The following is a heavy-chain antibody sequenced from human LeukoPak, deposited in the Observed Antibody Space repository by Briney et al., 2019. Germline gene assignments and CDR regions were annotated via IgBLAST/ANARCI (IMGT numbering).Heavy chain of an antibody. CDR3: AIFQGTYGDNDNDY. J-gene: IGHJ4*02. CDR1: GGTFRSYA. D-gene: IGHD4-17*01. Sequence: SVKVSCKASGGTFRSYAINWVRQAPGKGLDWMGGIIPLTNTPKFAPRFQGRVTITADESTSTGYMELSSLRSEDTAVYYCAIFQGTYGDNDNDYWGQGTLVTVSS. CDR2: IIPLTNTP. V-gene: IGHV1-69*01.